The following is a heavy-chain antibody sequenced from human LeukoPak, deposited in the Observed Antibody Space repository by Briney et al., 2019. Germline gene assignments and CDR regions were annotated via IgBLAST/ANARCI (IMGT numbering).Heavy chain of an antibody. CDR2: INHSGST. D-gene: IGHD5-18*01. CDR1: GGSFSGYY. CDR3: ARVGYSYGYRGFDY. J-gene: IGHJ4*02. V-gene: IGHV4-34*01. Sequence: SETLSLTCAVYGGSFSGYYWSWIRQPPGKGLEWIGEINHSGSTNYNPSLKSRVTISVDTSKNQFPLKLSSVTAADTAVYYCARVGYSYGYRGFDYWGQGTLVTVSS.